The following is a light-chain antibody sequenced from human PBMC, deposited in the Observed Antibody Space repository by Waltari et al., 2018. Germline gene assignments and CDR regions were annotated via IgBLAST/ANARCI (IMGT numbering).Light chain of an antibody. V-gene: IGLV2-23*02. Sequence: QSALTQPASVAGSPGQSITISCTGTSSDVGGYNYVSWYPQHPGKAPKLMIYDVSKRPSGVSNRFSGSKSGNTASLTISGLQAEDEADYYCCSYAGSSTSVVFGGGTKLTVL. CDR3: CSYAGSSTSVV. CDR1: SSDVGGYNY. J-gene: IGLJ2*01. CDR2: DVS.